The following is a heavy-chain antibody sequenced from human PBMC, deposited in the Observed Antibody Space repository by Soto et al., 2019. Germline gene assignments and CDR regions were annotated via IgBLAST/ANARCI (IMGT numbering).Heavy chain of an antibody. J-gene: IGHJ6*01. Sequence: QVQLVQSGPEVGKPGASVKVSCKASGYTFTGYYLHWVRQAPGQGLEGMGYINPDSGRTRYAQKFQGTVTMTRDTSITTAYLELSSLKYDDSAIFYCALSFSQTNIDVWGQGTTVIVSS. V-gene: IGHV1-2*02. CDR2: INPDSGRT. CDR3: ALSFSQTNIDV. CDR1: GYTFTGYY.